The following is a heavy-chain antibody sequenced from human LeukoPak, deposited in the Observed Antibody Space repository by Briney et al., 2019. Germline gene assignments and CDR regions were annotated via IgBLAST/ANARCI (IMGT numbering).Heavy chain of an antibody. CDR2: ISGSGGST. Sequence: PGGSLRLSCAASGFTFSSYAMSWVRQAPGKGLEWVSAISGSGGSTYYADSVKGRFTISRDNSRNTLYLQMNSLRAEDTAVYYYATYGSGSYTLDWFDPWGQGTLVTVSS. D-gene: IGHD3-10*01. CDR3: ATYGSGSYTLDWFDP. J-gene: IGHJ5*02. V-gene: IGHV3-23*01. CDR1: GFTFSSYA.